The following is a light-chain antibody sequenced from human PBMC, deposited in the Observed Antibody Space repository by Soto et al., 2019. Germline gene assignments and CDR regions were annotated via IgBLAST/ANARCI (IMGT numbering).Light chain of an antibody. CDR2: DAS. CDR3: QQYNIWPQT. V-gene: IGKV1-5*01. Sequence: DIQMTQSPSTLSASVGDRVTITCRASQSISSWLAWYQQKPGKAPKLLIYDASSLESGVPSRFSGSGSGTELTLTISSLQSEDFEVYFCQQYNIWPQTFGQGTKVDIK. J-gene: IGKJ1*01. CDR1: QSISSW.